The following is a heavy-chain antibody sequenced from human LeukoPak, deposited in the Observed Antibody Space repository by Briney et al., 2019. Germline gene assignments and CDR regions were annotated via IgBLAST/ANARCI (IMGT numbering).Heavy chain of an antibody. Sequence: GGPQTLSCAVSGFTFRSNWINWARQAPGRGLEGVANIKLNGEKYYVDSVKGRFTISRDNAKNSLYLQTSSLRAEDTAVYYWARVLWVQNYYYGMDVWGQGTTVTASS. J-gene: IGHJ6*02. D-gene: IGHD3-16*01. V-gene: IGHV3-7*04. CDR3: ARVLWVQNYYYGMDV. CDR2: IKLNGEK. CDR1: GFTFRSNW.